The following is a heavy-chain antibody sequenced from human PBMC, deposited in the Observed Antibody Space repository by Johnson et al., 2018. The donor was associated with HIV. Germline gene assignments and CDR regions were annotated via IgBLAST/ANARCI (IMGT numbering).Heavy chain of an antibody. Sequence: EVQLVESGGGLVQPGKSLKVACAASGFTFSGSPMHWVRQASGKGLEWIGHIRNKANSYATEYAASVKGRFTISRDDSKNTAYLQVNSLKSEDTAVYYCCKFVGYCSGGGCYTPGDIWGRGTMVTVSS. CDR1: GFTFSGSP. J-gene: IGHJ3*02. D-gene: IGHD2-15*01. CDR2: IRNKANSYAT. V-gene: IGHV3-73*02. CDR3: CKFVGYCSGGGCYTPGDI.